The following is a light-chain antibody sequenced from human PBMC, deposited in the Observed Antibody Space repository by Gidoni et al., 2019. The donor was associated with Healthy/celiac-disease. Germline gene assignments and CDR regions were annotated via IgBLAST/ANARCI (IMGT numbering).Light chain of an antibody. J-gene: IGKJ3*01. V-gene: IGKV3-11*01. CDR1: QSVSSY. CDR2: DAS. Sequence: EIVLTHSPATLSLSPGERATLSGRASQSVSSYLAWYQQKPRQAPRLLIYDASNRATGIPAMCCGSGSGTDFSLTISSLEPEDFSVYYCQQRSNWRAITFGPGTKVDIK. CDR3: QQRSNWRAIT.